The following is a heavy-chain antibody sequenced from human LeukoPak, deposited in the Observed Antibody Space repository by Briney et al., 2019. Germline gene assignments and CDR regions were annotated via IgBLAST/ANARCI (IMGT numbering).Heavy chain of an antibody. CDR2: IYYTGST. J-gene: IGHJ4*02. CDR1: GASISSGGYY. D-gene: IGHD4-11*01. Sequence: SQTLSLTCTVSGASISSGGYYWSWIRQLPEKGLEWIGYIYYTGSTYYNRSLRGRVEISLDMSQNQLSLKLSSVTAADTAVYYCARGVPNDYSNYLSSFDYWGQGNLVTVSS. V-gene: IGHV4-31*03. CDR3: ARGVPNDYSNYLSSFDY.